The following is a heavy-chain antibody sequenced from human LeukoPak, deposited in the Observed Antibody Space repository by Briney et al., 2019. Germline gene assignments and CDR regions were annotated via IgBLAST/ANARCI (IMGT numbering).Heavy chain of an antibody. J-gene: IGHJ4*02. CDR1: GFTVSTNS. Sequence: GGSLRLSCTVSGFTVSTNSMSWVRQAPGKGLEWVSFIYSDSTHYSDSVKGRFTISRDNSKNTLYLQMNSLRAEDTAVYYCARRAGAYSHPYDYWGQGTLVTVSS. D-gene: IGHD4/OR15-4a*01. CDR2: IYSDST. CDR3: ARRAGAYSHPYDY. V-gene: IGHV3-53*01.